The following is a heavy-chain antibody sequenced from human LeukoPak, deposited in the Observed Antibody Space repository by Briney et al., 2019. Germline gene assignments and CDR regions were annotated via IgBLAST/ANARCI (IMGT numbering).Heavy chain of an antibody. CDR1: GRSFSGYY. CDR2: INRSGIT. D-gene: IGHD2-15*01. J-gene: IGHJ5*02. V-gene: IGHV4-34*01. CDR3: ARAVIVVAAATQRNWFDP. Sequence: SETLSLTCAVYGRSFSGYYWTWIRQTPGKGLEWIGEINRSGITDYNPSLRSRVTISVDTSKNQFSLKLSSVTAADTAIYYCARAVIVVAAATQRNWFDPWGQGTLVTVSS.